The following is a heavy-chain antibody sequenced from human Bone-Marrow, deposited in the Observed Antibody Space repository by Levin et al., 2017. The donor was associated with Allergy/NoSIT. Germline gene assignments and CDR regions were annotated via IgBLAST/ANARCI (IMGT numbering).Heavy chain of an antibody. J-gene: IGHJ6*03. Sequence: GGSLRLSCAASGFTFSSYGMHWVRQAPGKGLEWVAVISYDGSNKYYADSVKGRFTISRDNSKNTLYLQMNSLRAEDTAVYYCAKDGDYYYYYMDVWGKGTTVTVSS. CDR3: AKDGDYYYYYMDV. CDR2: ISYDGSNK. D-gene: IGHD2-15*01. V-gene: IGHV3-30*18. CDR1: GFTFSSYG.